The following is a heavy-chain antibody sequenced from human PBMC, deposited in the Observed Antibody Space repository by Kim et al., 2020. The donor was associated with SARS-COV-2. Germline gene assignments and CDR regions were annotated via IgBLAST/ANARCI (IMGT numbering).Heavy chain of an antibody. CDR1: GSTLSLYS. J-gene: IGHJ3*02. CDR2: ISGTGTIT. Sequence: GGSLRLSCATSGSTLSLYSMNWVRQSPGKGLEWVSHISGTGTITKHADSVRGRFTISRDNAKNSLFLQMNGLRAEDTAVYYCVRENYWAFDIWGQGTMVT. V-gene: IGHV3-48*04. D-gene: IGHD2-15*01. CDR3: VRENYWAFDI.